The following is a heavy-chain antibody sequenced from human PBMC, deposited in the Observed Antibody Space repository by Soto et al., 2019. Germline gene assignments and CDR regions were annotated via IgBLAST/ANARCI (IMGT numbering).Heavy chain of an antibody. CDR1: GFTFSNAW. D-gene: IGHD2-2*01. Sequence: EVQLVESGGGLAKPGGSLRLSCAASGFTFSNAWMSWVRQAPGKGLEWVGRIKSKTDGGTTDYAAPVKGRFTISRDDSKNTLYLQMNSLKTEDTAVYYCTTEATRYCSSTSCYRGVFWFDPWGQGTLVTVSS. V-gene: IGHV3-15*01. J-gene: IGHJ5*02. CDR3: TTEATRYCSSTSCYRGVFWFDP. CDR2: IKSKTDGGTT.